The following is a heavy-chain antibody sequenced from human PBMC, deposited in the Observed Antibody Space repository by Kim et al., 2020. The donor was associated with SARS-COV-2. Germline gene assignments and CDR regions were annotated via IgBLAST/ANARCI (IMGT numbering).Heavy chain of an antibody. Sequence: GSLRLSCAASGFTFSTYWMHWVRQAPGKGPVWVSRIKYDGSTTIYADSVKGRFTISRDNAKNTLYLQMNSLRAEDTAVYYCVRDLDWILYDYWGLGTLVTVSS. CDR2: IKYDGSTT. D-gene: IGHD3-3*01. CDR3: VRDLDWILYDY. V-gene: IGHV3-74*01. J-gene: IGHJ4*02. CDR1: GFTFSTYW.